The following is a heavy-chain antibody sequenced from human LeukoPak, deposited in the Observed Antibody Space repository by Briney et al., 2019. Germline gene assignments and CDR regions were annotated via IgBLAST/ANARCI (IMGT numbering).Heavy chain of an antibody. D-gene: IGHD3-10*01. CDR3: ARAVGYYYGSDYMDV. J-gene: IGHJ6*03. CDR2: INPSGGST. V-gene: IGHV1-46*01. Sequence: ASVKVSCKASGYTFTGYYMHWVRQAPGQGLEWMGIINPSGGSTSYAQKFQGRVTMTRDMSTSTVYMELSSLRSEDTAVYYCARAVGYYYGSDYMDVWGKGTTVTVSS. CDR1: GYTFTGYY.